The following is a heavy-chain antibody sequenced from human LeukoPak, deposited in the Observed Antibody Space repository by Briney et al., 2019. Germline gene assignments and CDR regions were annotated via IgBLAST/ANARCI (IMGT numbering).Heavy chain of an antibody. CDR3: ARQWDDYDSSGYNGYDAFDI. CDR2: IYPGDSDT. Sequence: GESLKISCKGSGYSFTSYWIGWVRPMPGKGLEWMGIIYPGDSDTRYRPSFQGQVTISADKSISTASLQWSSLKASDTGMYYCARQWDDYDSSGYNGYDAFDIWGQKTMVTVSS. D-gene: IGHD3-22*01. V-gene: IGHV5-51*01. J-gene: IGHJ3*02. CDR1: GYSFTSYW.